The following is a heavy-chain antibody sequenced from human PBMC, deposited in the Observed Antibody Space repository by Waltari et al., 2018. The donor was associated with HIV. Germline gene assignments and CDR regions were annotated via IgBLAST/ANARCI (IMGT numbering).Heavy chain of an antibody. CDR3: ARHSSSHPYYYAMDV. J-gene: IGHJ6*02. Sequence: EGWLLESGGGLVQPGSSLRISCTASGFSFVSYAMSWVRQAPGKGLEWVSAISGTGDHTFYADSVKGRFTISRDNSKRTLYLQMNSLRAEDTALYYCARHSSSHPYYYAMDVWGQGTTVTVSS. CDR1: GFSFVSYA. D-gene: IGHD6-13*01. CDR2: ISGTGDHT. V-gene: IGHV3-23*01.